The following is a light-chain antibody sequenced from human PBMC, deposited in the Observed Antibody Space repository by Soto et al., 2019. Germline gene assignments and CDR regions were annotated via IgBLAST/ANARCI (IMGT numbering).Light chain of an antibody. CDR2: TLS. CDR1: QSLLDSDDGNTY. V-gene: IGKV2-40*01. CDR3: MQRLKFPPLT. J-gene: IGKJ4*01. Sequence: DIVLTQTPLSLAVTPGEPASISCRSSQSLLDSDDGNTYLDWYLQKPGQSPQLLIYTLSYRASGVPDGFGGGGSGTHFTLKISGVGADDVGVYYCMQRLKFPPLTFGGGTGVEIK.